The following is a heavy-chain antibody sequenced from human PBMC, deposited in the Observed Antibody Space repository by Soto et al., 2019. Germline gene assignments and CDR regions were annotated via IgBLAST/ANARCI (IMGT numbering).Heavy chain of an antibody. CDR3: AKGSGYSRGLYWFDP. CDR2: ISASGDDT. Sequence: GGSLRLSCAASGFTFSTYALSWVRQAPGKGLEWVSTISASGDDTYYAHSVKGRFTISRDNSKNTLFLQVNSLRAEDTALYYFAKGSGYSRGLYWFDPWGQGTLVTVSS. CDR1: GFTFSTYA. J-gene: IGHJ5*02. V-gene: IGHV3-23*01. D-gene: IGHD6-19*01.